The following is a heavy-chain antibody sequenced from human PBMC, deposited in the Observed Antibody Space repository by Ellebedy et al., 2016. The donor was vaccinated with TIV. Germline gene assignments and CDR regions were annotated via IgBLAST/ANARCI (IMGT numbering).Heavy chain of an antibody. CDR1: GFTFRSSG. Sequence: GESLKISCAASGFTFRSSGMHWVRQAPGKGLEWVAVISYDGSKKYYADSVKGRFTISRDNSKNTLYLQMDSLRAEDTGVYYCARDDGVVAVAVNSYFDNWGQGTLVTVSS. D-gene: IGHD2-15*01. CDR2: ISYDGSKK. J-gene: IGHJ4*02. V-gene: IGHV3-30*03. CDR3: ARDDGVVAVAVNSYFDN.